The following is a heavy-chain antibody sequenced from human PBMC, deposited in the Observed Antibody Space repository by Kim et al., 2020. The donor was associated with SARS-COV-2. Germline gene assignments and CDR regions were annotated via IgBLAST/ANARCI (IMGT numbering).Heavy chain of an antibody. V-gene: IGHV3-23*01. CDR2: ISGSGGST. J-gene: IGHJ3*02. CDR3: AKDSIVATILDAFDI. CDR1: GFTFSSYA. D-gene: IGHD5-12*01. Sequence: GGSLRLSCAASGFTFSSYAMSWVRQAPGKGLELVSAISGSGGSTYYADSVKGRFTISRDNSKNTLYLQMNSLRAEDTAVYYCAKDSIVATILDAFDIWGQGTMVTVSS.